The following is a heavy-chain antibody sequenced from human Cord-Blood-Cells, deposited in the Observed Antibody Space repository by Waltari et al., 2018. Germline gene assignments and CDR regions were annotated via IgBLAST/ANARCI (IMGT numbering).Heavy chain of an antibody. CDR1: GYTFTSYA. CDR2: INAGNGNT. D-gene: IGHD3-22*01. V-gene: IGHV1-3*01. J-gene: IGHJ4*02. CDR3: ARVYYYDSSGYYYDY. Sequence: VQLVPSGAEVKKPGASVKVSCKASGYTFTSYAMHWVRQAPGQRLEWMGWINAGNGNTKYSQKFQGRVTITRDTSASTAYMELSSLRSEDTAVYYCARVYYYDSSGYYYDYWGQGTLVTVSS.